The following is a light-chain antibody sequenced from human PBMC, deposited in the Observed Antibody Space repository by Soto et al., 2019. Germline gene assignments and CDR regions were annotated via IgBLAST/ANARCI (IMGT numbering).Light chain of an antibody. CDR1: QSVSNN. CDR3: QQYNNWPRT. Sequence: EILLTQSPGTLSLSPGERATLSWRASQSVSNNYLAWYQQKPGQAPRLLIYGASTRVTGIPDRFSGSGPGTEFTLTISRLQSEDFAVYYCQQYNNWPRTFGQGTKV. V-gene: IGKV3-15*01. CDR2: GAS. J-gene: IGKJ1*01.